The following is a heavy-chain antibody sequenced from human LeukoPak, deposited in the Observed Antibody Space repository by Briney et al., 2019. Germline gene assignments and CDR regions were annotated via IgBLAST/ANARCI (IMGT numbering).Heavy chain of an antibody. Sequence: PSQTLSLTCTVSGDSISSGSYYWSWIRQPAGKGLEWIGRIYINGGTNYNPSLKSRVTISVDTSSNQFSLKLSSVTAADTAVYYCARDGNDYGDYWGQGTLVTVSS. CDR2: IYINGGT. CDR3: ARDGNDYGDY. CDR1: GDSISSGSYY. D-gene: IGHD1-1*01. J-gene: IGHJ4*02. V-gene: IGHV4-61*02.